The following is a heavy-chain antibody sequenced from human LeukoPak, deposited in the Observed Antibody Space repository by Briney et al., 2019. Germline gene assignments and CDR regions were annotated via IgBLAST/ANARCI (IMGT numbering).Heavy chain of an antibody. J-gene: IGHJ6*02. V-gene: IGHV3-21*01. D-gene: IGHD1-26*01. CDR2: ISSSSSYI. CDR1: GFTFSSYS. Sequence: PGGSLRLSCAASGFTFSSYSMNWVRQAPGKGLEWVSFISSSSSYIYYADSVKGRFTISRDNAKNPLYLQMNSLRAEDTAVYYCAGGRETPRMDVWGQGTTVTVSS. CDR3: AGGRETPRMDV.